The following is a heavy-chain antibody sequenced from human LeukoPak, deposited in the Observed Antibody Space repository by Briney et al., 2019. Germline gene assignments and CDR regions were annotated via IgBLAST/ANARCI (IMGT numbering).Heavy chain of an antibody. Sequence: SETLSLTCTVSGGSISSYYWSWIRQPPGKGLEWIGYIYYSGSTNYNPSLKSRVTISVDTSKNQFSLKLSSVTAADTAVYYRACTYYDILTGYYSFDYWGQGTLVTVSS. CDR1: GGSISSYY. CDR2: IYYSGST. D-gene: IGHD3-9*01. J-gene: IGHJ4*02. CDR3: ACTYYDILTGYYSFDY. V-gene: IGHV4-59*08.